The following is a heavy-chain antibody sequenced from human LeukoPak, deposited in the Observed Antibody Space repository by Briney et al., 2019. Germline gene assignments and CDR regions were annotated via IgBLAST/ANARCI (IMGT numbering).Heavy chain of an antibody. CDR2: LYSGGYT. CDR3: ARVTYCGDDCLNAFDI. J-gene: IGHJ3*02. Sequence: GGSLRLSCAASGFTVSSNYMGWVRQAPGKGPEWVSLLYSGGYTHYTDSVQGRFTVSRDNSKNMLYLQMGSLRAEDMAVYYCARVTYCGDDCLNAFDIWGQGTMVTVSS. V-gene: IGHV3-66*01. CDR1: GFTVSSNY. D-gene: IGHD2-21*02.